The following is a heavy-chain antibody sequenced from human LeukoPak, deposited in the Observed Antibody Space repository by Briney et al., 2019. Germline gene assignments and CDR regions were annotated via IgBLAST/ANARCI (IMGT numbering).Heavy chain of an antibody. D-gene: IGHD3-3*01. CDR2: LYYSGNT. Sequence: PSETLSLTCTVSGGSISSYYWSWIRQPPGKGLEWIGSLYYSGNTNYNPSLKSRVTISLDTSKNQFSLKLSSVTAADTAVYYCARGGMVNPWSGYNAPDYWGQGTLVTVSS. CDR3: ARGGMVNPWSGYNAPDY. CDR1: GGSISSYY. J-gene: IGHJ4*02. V-gene: IGHV4-59*08.